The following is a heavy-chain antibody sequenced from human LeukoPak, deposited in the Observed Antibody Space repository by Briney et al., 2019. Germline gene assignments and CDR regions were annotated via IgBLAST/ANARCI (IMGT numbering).Heavy chain of an antibody. D-gene: IGHD1-7*01. Sequence: GGSLRLSCAASGFTFSSFGMHWVRQAPGKGLEWVAVIWYDASNKYYADSVKGRFTISRDNSKNTLYLQMNSLRDDDTAVYYCVRGVGVSKFNYLDPWGQGTLVIVSS. J-gene: IGHJ5*02. CDR2: IWYDASNK. CDR1: GFTFSSFG. V-gene: IGHV3-33*01. CDR3: VRGVGVSKFNYLDP.